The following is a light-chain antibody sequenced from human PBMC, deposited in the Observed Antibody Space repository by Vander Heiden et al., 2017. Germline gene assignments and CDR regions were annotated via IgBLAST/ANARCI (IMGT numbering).Light chain of an antibody. CDR1: SSYVGSYNY. J-gene: IGLJ1*01. Sequence: QSALTQPASVSGSPGQSITISCTGTSSYVGSYNYVSWYQQHPDKAPKLMIYEVSNRPSGVSNRFSGSKSGNTASLTISGLQAEDEADYYCSSYTSSSTRVFGTGTKVTVL. V-gene: IGLV2-14*01. CDR3: SSYTSSSTRV. CDR2: EVS.